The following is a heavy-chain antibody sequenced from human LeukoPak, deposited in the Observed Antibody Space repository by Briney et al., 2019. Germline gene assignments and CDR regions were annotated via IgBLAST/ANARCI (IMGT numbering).Heavy chain of an antibody. V-gene: IGHV4-34*01. D-gene: IGHD1-26*01. CDR3: ARARRGSYYPLDY. J-gene: IGHJ4*02. CDR1: GGSFSGYY. CDR2: INHSGST. Sequence: SETLSLTCAVYGGSFSGYYWSWIRQPPGKGLEWIGEINHSGSTNYNPSLKSRVTISVDTSKNQLSLKLSSVTAADTAVYYCARARRGSYYPLDYWGQGTLVTVSS.